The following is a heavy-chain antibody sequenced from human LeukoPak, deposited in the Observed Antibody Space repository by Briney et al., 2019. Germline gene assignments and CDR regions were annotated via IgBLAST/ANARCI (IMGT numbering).Heavy chain of an antibody. D-gene: IGHD3-22*01. CDR1: GFTFSTYG. J-gene: IGHJ4*02. CDR2: IWYDGNSK. V-gene: IGHV3-33*01. CDR3: ARAYRDDTSGYYYVPFDY. Sequence: GRSLRLSCAASGFTFSTYGMHWVRQAPGKGLEWVAVIWYDGNSKYYADSVKGRFTISRDNSKNTLYLQINSLRAEDTAVYYCARAYRDDTSGYYYVPFDYWGQGTLVTVSS.